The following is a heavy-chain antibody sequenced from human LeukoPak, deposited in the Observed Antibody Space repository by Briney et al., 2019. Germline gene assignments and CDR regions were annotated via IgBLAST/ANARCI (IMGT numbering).Heavy chain of an antibody. V-gene: IGHV1-69*13. CDR3: AGTRDDSSGPPFDY. Sequence: SVKVSCKASGGTFSSYAISWVRQAPGQGLEWMGGIIPIFGTANYAQKFQGRVTITADESTSTAYMELSSLRSEDTAVYYCAGTRDDSSGPPFDYWGQGTLVTVSS. D-gene: IGHD3-22*01. J-gene: IGHJ4*02. CDR1: GGTFSSYA. CDR2: IIPIFGTA.